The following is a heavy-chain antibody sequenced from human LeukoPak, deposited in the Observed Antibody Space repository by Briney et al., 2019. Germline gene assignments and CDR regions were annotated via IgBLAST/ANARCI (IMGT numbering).Heavy chain of an antibody. CDR2: IRSKAYGGTT. CDR3: TRGKVPVTRNYYYYGMDV. CDR1: GFTFGDYA. D-gene: IGHD2-2*01. Sequence: GRSLRLSCTASGFTFGDYAMSWVRQAPGKGLEWVGFIRSKAYGGTTEYAASVKGRFTISRDDSKSIAYLQMNSLKTEDTAVYYCTRGKVPVTRNYYYYGMDVWGKGTTVTVSS. V-gene: IGHV3-49*04. J-gene: IGHJ6*04.